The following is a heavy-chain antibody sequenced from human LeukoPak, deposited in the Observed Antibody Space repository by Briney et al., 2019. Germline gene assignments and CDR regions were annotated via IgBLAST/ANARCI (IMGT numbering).Heavy chain of an antibody. D-gene: IGHD5-24*01. J-gene: IGHJ3*02. Sequence: SETLSLTCTVSGGSISSYYWSWIRQPPGKGLEWIGYIYYSGSTNYNPSLKSRVTISVDTSKNQFSLKPSSVTAADTAVYYCARLLRDGYNYRGAFDIWGQGTMVTVSS. CDR2: IYYSGST. V-gene: IGHV4-59*08. CDR3: ARLLRDGYNYRGAFDI. CDR1: GGSISSYY.